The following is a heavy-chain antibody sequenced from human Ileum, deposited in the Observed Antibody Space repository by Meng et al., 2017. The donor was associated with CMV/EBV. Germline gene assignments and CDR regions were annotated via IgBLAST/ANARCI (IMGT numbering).Heavy chain of an antibody. CDR1: GFTFSSYW. J-gene: IGHJ4*02. CDR2: INSDGSST. CDR3: ARGTGQLEPFDY. D-gene: IGHD5-18*01. Sequence: CASSGFTFSSYWMHWVRQAPGKGLVWVSRINSDGSSTSYADFVKGRFTISRDNAKNTLYLQMNSLRAEDTAVYYCARGTGQLEPFDYWGQGTLVTVSS. V-gene: IGHV3-74*01.